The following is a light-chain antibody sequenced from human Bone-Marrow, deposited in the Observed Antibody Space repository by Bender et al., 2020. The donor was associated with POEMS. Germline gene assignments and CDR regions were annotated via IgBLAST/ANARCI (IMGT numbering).Light chain of an antibody. CDR2: DVS. CDR3: AVWDDSLNGWV. J-gene: IGLJ3*02. CDR1: SSDVVSYNL. Sequence: QSALTQPASVSASRGQSITISCAGSSSDVVSYNLVSWYQQHPGKAPKLMIYDVSNRPSGVSNRFSGSKSGNTASLTISGLQSEDEADYYCAVWDDSLNGWVFGGGTKLTVL. V-gene: IGLV2-14*02.